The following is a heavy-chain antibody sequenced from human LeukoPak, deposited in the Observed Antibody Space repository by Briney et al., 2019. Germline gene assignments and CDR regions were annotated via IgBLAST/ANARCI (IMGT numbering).Heavy chain of an antibody. CDR3: AKPPRSYYDSSGYGYYFDY. V-gene: IGHV3-7*03. D-gene: IGHD3-22*01. CDR1: GFTFTNYW. CDR2: IKQDGSEK. Sequence: GGSLRLSCAASGFTFTNYWMSWVRQAPGKGLEWVANIKQDGSEKYYVDSVKGRFTISRDNGKNSLYLQMNSLRAEDTAVYYCAKPPRSYYDSSGYGYYFDYWGQGTLVTVSS. J-gene: IGHJ4*02.